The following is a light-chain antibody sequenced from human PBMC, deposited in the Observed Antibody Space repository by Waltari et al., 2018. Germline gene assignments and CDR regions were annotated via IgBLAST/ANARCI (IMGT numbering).Light chain of an antibody. V-gene: IGKV1-5*01. CDR2: DGS. Sequence: DIQMTQSPSTLSASVGDTVTITCRASQSVSSWLAWYQQKAGKAPTVLVYDGSDLESGVPSRFSGSGSDTEFTLTISNLQPDDFATYYCQQYDSYVYTFGQGTKLEIK. J-gene: IGKJ2*01. CDR1: QSVSSW. CDR3: QQYDSYVYT.